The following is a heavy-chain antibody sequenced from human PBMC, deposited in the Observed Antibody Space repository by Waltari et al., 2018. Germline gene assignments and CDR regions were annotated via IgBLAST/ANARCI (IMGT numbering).Heavy chain of an antibody. D-gene: IGHD2-2*01. CDR3: AIYCSSTSCYGDLFDY. CDR2: INHSGST. J-gene: IGHJ4*02. Sequence: QVQLQQWGAGLLKPSETLSLTCAVYGGSFSGYYWSWIRQPPGKGLEWIGEINHSGSTNYNPSLKRRVTISVDTSKNQFSLKLSSVTAADTAVYYCAIYCSSTSCYGDLFDYWGQGTLVTVSS. CDR1: GGSFSGYY. V-gene: IGHV4-34*01.